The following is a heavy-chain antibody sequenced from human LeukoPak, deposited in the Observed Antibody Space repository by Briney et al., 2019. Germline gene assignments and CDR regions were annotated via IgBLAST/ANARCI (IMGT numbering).Heavy chain of an antibody. Sequence: SVKVSCKASGGTFSSYAISWVRQAPGQGLEWMGGIIPIFGTANYAQKFQGRVTITADESTSTAYMELSSLRSEDTAVYYCARGSARSKLVPSSLGYYYYYMDVWGKGTTVTVSS. CDR3: ARGSARSKLVPSSLGYYYYYMDV. V-gene: IGHV1-69*13. J-gene: IGHJ6*03. CDR2: IIPIFGTA. D-gene: IGHD6-6*01. CDR1: GGTFSSYA.